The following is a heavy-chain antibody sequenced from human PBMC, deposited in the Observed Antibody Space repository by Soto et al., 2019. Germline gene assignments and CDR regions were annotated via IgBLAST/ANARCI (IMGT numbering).Heavy chain of an antibody. CDR3: AREAASDPSFYYHYMDV. V-gene: IGHV1-8*01. CDR2: MNPDSGNT. J-gene: IGHJ6*03. D-gene: IGHD3-10*01. Sequence: QEQLVQSGAEVKRPGAPVNVSCEASGYTFSNYNINWVRQASGQGLEWMGWMNPDSGNTGYAEKFQGRVTMTRNSSISTAYMELSGLRSEDTAVYYCAREAASDPSFYYHYMDVWGKGTTVTVSS. CDR1: GYTFSNYN.